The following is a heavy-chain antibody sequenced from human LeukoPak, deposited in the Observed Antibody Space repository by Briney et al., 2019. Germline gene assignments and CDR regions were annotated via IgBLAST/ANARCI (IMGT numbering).Heavy chain of an antibody. D-gene: IGHD3-10*01. V-gene: IGHV4-4*07. CDR1: GGSISSYY. J-gene: IGHJ3*02. CDR3: ARDRGNYDAFDM. CDR2: IYTSRST. Sequence: SETLSLTCTVSGGSISSYYLSWIRQPAGKGLEWIGRIYTSRSTNYNPSLKSRVTMSVDTSKSQFSLKLISVTAADTAVYYCARDRGNYDAFDMWGQGTMVTVSS.